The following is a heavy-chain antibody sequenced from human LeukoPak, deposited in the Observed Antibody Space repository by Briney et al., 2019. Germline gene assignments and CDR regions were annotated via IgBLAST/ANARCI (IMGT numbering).Heavy chain of an antibody. J-gene: IGHJ4*02. CDR3: ARHGVYCFDC. Sequence: GGSLRLSCAASGFTFSNYWMGWVRQAPGKGLEWVANITADGSETYYVDSVKGRFAISRDNAKNSLFLQMNSLRAEDTALYYCARHGVYCFDCWGQGTLVTVSS. CDR1: GFTFSNYW. CDR2: ITADGSET. D-gene: IGHD3-10*01. V-gene: IGHV3-7*01.